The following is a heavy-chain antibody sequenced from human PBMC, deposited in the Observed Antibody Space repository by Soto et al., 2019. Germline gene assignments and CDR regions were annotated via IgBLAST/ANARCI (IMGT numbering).Heavy chain of an antibody. CDR1: GGTFSSYA. CDR2: IIPIFGTA. J-gene: IGHJ6*02. D-gene: IGHD3-10*01. V-gene: IGHV1-69*06. Sequence: SVKVCCKASGGTFSSYAISWVRQAPGQGLEWMGGIIPIFGTANCAQKFQGRVTITADKSTSTAYMELSSLRSEDTAVYYCAREVPQFALGMDVWGQGTTVTVSS. CDR3: AREVPQFALGMDV.